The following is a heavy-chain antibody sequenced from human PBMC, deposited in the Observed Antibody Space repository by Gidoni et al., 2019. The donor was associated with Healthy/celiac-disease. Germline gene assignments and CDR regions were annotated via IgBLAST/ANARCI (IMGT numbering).Heavy chain of an antibody. CDR1: GFTFSGSA. CDR3: TRPGIVEYH. J-gene: IGHJ5*02. Sequence: EVQLVTSGGGLVQPGGSLKLSCAASGFTFSGSAMHWVRQASGKGLEWVGRIRSKANSYATAYAASVKGRFTISRDDSKNTAYLQMNSLKTEDTAVYYCTRPGIVEYHWGQGTLVTVSS. V-gene: IGHV3-73*01. D-gene: IGHD3-22*01. CDR2: IRSKANSYAT.